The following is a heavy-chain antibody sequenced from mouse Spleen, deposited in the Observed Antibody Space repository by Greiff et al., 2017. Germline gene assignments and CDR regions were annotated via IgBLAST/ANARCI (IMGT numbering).Heavy chain of an antibody. D-gene: IGHD2-1*01. CDR1: GFTFSSYT. Sequence: EVQRVESGGGLVKPGGSLKLSCAASGFTFSSYTMSWVRQTPAKRLEWVATISSGGGNTYYPDSVKGRFTISRDNARNTLYLQMSSLRSEDTAMYYCAREDKVLWYLAWFAYWGQGTLVTVSA. CDR3: AREDKVLWYLAWFAY. CDR2: ISSGGGNT. V-gene: IGHV5-9*04. J-gene: IGHJ3*01.